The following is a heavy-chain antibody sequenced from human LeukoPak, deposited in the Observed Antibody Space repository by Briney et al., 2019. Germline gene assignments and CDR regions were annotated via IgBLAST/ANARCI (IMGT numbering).Heavy chain of an antibody. D-gene: IGHD3-10*01. CDR2: IRYDGYNK. J-gene: IGHJ4*02. CDR1: GLTFNTYG. V-gene: IGHV3-30*02. Sequence: GGSLRLSCAASGLTFNTYGMNWVRQAPGKGLEWVAFIRYDGYNKHYADSVKGRFTISRDNSKNTLYLQMNSLTREDTAVYYCAKDRLGLSSSVYGEFDFWGQGTLVSVSS. CDR3: AKDRLGLSSSVYGEFDF.